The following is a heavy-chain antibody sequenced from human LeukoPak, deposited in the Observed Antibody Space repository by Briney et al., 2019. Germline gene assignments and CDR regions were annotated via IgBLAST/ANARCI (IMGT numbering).Heavy chain of an antibody. V-gene: IGHV4-30-4*08. Sequence: LRLSCAASGFTFSSYSMNWVRQPPGKGLEWIGYIYYSGSTYYNPSLKSRVTISVDTSKNQFSLKLSSVTAADTAVYYCAVYCSSTSCYRFDYWGQGTLVTVSS. J-gene: IGHJ4*02. D-gene: IGHD2-2*02. CDR2: IYYSGST. CDR3: AVYCSSTSCYRFDY. CDR1: GFTFSSYS.